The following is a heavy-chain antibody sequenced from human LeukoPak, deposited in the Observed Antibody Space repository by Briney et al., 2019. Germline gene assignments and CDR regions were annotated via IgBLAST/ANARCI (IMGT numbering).Heavy chain of an antibody. Sequence: GGSLRLSCAASGFTFSSYSMNWVRQAPGKGLEWVSSISSSSSYIYYADSVKGRFTISRDNAKNSLYLQMNSLRAEDTAVYYCARSSDGSGSCFDYWGQGTLVTVSS. V-gene: IGHV3-21*01. CDR1: GFTFSSYS. CDR3: ARSSDGSGSCFDY. J-gene: IGHJ4*02. CDR2: ISSSSSYI. D-gene: IGHD3-10*01.